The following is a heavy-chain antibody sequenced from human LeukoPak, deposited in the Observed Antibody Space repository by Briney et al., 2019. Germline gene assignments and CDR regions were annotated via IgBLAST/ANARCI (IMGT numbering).Heavy chain of an antibody. CDR1: GYNFKAYG. CDR2: ISVYNGNR. V-gene: IGHV1-18*01. CDR3: ARDRVYSNYRLHYYYMDV. D-gene: IGHD4-11*01. J-gene: IGHJ6*03. Sequence: ASVKVSCKASGYNFKAYGISWVRQAPGQGLEWMGWISVYNGNRNYAQKFQDRVTMTTDTFTSTAYMEVRSLRSDDTAVYYCARDRVYSNYRLHYYYMDVWGKGTTVTVSS.